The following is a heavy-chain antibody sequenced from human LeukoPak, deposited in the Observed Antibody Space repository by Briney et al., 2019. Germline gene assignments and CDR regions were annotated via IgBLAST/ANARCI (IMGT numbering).Heavy chain of an antibody. CDR2: IYYSGST. V-gene: IGHV4-39*07. J-gene: IGHJ4*02. CDR3: ASTMVRGVGH. Sequence: SETLSLTCTVYGGSISSSSYYWGWIRQPPGRGLEWIGSIYYSGSTYYNPSLKSRVTISVDTSKNQFSLKLSSVTAADTAVYYCASTMVRGVGHWGQGTLVTVSS. CDR1: GGSISSSSYY. D-gene: IGHD3-10*01.